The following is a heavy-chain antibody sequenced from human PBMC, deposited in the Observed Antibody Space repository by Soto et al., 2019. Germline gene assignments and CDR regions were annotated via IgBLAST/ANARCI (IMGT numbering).Heavy chain of an antibody. D-gene: IGHD2-8*01. V-gene: IGHV4-34*13. CDR3: ARDRSTYGGGGTGEVKENWFDP. J-gene: IGHJ5*02. Sequence: RQPPGKGLEWIGEINHSGSTGYNPSLQSRVTMAVDTSKNQVSLKLTSVTAADTAVYYCARDRSTYGGGGTGEVKENWFDPWGQGTQVTVSS. CDR2: INHSGST.